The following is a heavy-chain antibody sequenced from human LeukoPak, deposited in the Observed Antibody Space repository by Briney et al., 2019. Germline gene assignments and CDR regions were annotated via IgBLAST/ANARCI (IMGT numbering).Heavy chain of an antibody. Sequence: SETLSLTCAVYGGSYDDYYCSWLRQPPGKGLEWIGEIHPSGIFYYNSSLLSRVTISIDTSKSQFSLRLTSVTAADTAFYYCARGRDRSKAGDHWGQGSLVTVSS. CDR1: GGSYDDYY. V-gene: IGHV4-34*01. D-gene: IGHD5-24*01. CDR3: ARGRDRSKAGDH. J-gene: IGHJ4*02. CDR2: IHPSGIF.